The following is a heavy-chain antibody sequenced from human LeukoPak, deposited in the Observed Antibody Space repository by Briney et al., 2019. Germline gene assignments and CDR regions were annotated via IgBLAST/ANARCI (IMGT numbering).Heavy chain of an antibody. J-gene: IGHJ6*03. CDR1: GFTFSDYY. D-gene: IGHD6-13*01. Sequence: TGGSLRLSCAASGFTFSDYYMSWIRQAPGEGLEWVSYISSSGSTIYYADSVKGRFTISRDNAKNSLYLQMNSLRAEDTAVYYCARDSPFGSSSWYGYYYYYMDVWGKGTTVTVSS. V-gene: IGHV3-11*04. CDR2: ISSSGSTI. CDR3: ARDSPFGSSSWYGYYYYYMDV.